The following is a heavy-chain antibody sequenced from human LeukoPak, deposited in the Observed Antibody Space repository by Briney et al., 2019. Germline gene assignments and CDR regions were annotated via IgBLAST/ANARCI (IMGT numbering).Heavy chain of an antibody. CDR3: AKYGPQDSGSSHFDY. CDR2: ISSSSSAI. D-gene: IGHD1-26*01. Sequence: GGSLRLSCAASGFTFEDYSMNWVRQAPGKGLEWVSYISSSSSAIYYADSVKGRFTISRDNSKNTLYLQMNSLRAEDTAVYYCAKYGPQDSGSSHFDYWGQGALVTVSS. V-gene: IGHV3-48*01. J-gene: IGHJ4*02. CDR1: GFTFEDYS.